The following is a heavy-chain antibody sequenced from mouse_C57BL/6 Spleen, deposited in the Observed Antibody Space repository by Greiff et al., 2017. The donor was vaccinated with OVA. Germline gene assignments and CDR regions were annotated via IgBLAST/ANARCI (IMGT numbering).Heavy chain of an antibody. J-gene: IGHJ2*01. Sequence: QVQLQQPGAELVRPGSSVKLSCKASGYTFTSYWMDWVKQRPGQGLEWIGNIYPSDSETHYNQKFKDKATLTVEKSSSTAYMQLSSLTSEDSAVCYCARELTGYFDYWGQGTTLTVSS. V-gene: IGHV1-61*01. CDR3: ARELTGYFDY. CDR2: IYPSDSET. D-gene: IGHD4-1*01. CDR1: GYTFTSYW.